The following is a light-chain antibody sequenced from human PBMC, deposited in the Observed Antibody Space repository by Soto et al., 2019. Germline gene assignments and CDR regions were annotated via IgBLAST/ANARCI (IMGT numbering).Light chain of an antibody. J-gene: IGKJ1*01. CDR3: QHYISYGT. CDR2: AAS. V-gene: IGKV1-9*01. CDR1: QGISSY. Sequence: IRVNQSPSSLSASVGDRVTITCRASQGISSYLAWYQQKPGKAPKLLIYAASTLQRGVPSRFSGSGSGTDFTLTISSLQPDDFATYYCQHYISYGTFGQGAKVDIK.